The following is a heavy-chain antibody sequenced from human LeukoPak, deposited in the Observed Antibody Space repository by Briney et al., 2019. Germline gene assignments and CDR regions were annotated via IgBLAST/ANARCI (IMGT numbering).Heavy chain of an antibody. Sequence: GGSLRLSCAASGFTFSSYSMNWVRQAPGEGLEWVSSISSSSYIYYADSVKGRFTISRDNAKNSLYLQMNSLRAEDTAVYYCARSLRWSGNWFDPWGQGTLVTVSS. V-gene: IGHV3-21*01. CDR2: ISSSSYI. CDR1: GFTFSSYS. D-gene: IGHD4-23*01. CDR3: ARSLRWSGNWFDP. J-gene: IGHJ5*02.